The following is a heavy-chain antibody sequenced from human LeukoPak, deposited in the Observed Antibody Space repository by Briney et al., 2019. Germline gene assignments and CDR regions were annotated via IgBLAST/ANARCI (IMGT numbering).Heavy chain of an antibody. J-gene: IGHJ4*02. Sequence: SETLSLTCAVYGGSFSGYYWSWIRQPPRKGLEWVGGINHSGSTNYNPSLKSRVTISVDTSKNQFSLKLSSVTAADTAVYCCARLQLRVAARHRPAPSWVIDYWGQGTLVTVSS. V-gene: IGHV4-34*01. CDR2: INHSGST. CDR3: ARLQLRVAARHRPAPSWVIDY. CDR1: GGSFSGYY. D-gene: IGHD2-2*01.